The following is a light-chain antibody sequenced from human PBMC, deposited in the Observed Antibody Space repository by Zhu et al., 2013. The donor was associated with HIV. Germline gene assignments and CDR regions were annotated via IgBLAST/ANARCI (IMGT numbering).Light chain of an antibody. CDR1: PSVWSNY. Sequence: EIVMTQSPATLSVSPGERATLSCRASPSVWSNYLAWYQQKPGQPPMLLIFGASTRATGIPDRFSGSGSRTDFTLTISRLEPEDFAVYYCQQYGSSPLTFGGGTTLEIK. CDR2: GAS. V-gene: IGKV3-20*01. CDR3: QQYGSSPLT. J-gene: IGKJ4*01.